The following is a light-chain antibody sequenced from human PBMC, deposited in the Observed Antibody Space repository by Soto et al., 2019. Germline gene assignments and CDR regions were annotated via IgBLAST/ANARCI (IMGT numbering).Light chain of an antibody. J-gene: IGKJ5*01. CDR3: QQYGSSHLIT. CDR1: QSVSSSY. V-gene: IGKV3-20*01. Sequence: EIELTQSPGTLSLSPGERATLSCRASQSVSSSYLAWYQQKPGQAPRLLIYGASSRATGIPDRFSGSGSGTDFTLTISRLEPEDFSVYYCQQYGSSHLITFGQGTRLEIK. CDR2: GAS.